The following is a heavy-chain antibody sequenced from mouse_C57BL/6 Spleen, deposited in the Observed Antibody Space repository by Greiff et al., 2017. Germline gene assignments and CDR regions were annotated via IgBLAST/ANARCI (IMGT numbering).Heavy chain of an antibody. CDR2: IDPSDSYT. J-gene: IGHJ1*03. Sequence: VQLQQSGAELVRPGTSVKLSCKASGYTFTSYWMHWVKQRPGQGLEWIGVIDPSDSYTNYNQKFKGKATLTVDTSSSTAYMQLSSLTSEDSAVYYCARGTTVVPWYVGGWGTGATVTVYS. CDR3: ARGTTVVPWYVGG. V-gene: IGHV1-59*01. CDR1: GYTFTSYW. D-gene: IGHD1-1*01.